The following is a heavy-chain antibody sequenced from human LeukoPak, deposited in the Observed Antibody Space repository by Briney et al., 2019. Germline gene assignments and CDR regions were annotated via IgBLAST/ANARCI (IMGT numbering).Heavy chain of an antibody. Sequence: PGGSLRLSCEASGFTFSSYAMHWVRQAPGKGLEYVSAISSNGGSTYYANSVKGRFTISRDNSKNTLYLQMGSLRAEDMAVYCCARDLRGCSSTSCFPDFWGQGTLVTVSS. CDR3: ARDLRGCSSTSCFPDF. CDR1: GFTFSSYA. V-gene: IGHV3-64*01. J-gene: IGHJ4*02. CDR2: ISSNGGST. D-gene: IGHD2-2*01.